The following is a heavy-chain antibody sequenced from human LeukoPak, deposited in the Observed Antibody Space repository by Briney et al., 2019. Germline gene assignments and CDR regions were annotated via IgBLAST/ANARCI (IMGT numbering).Heavy chain of an antibody. CDR3: ARDPVDIVVVPAATGLDY. CDR2: ISAYNGNT. D-gene: IGHD2-2*03. V-gene: IGHV1-18*01. J-gene: IGHJ4*02. CDR1: GYTFTSYG. Sequence: ASVKVSCKASGYTFTSYGISWVRQAPGQGLEWMGWISAYNGNTNYAQKLQGRATMTTDTSTSTAYMELRSLRSDDTAVYYCARDPVDIVVVPAATGLDYWGQGTLVTVSS.